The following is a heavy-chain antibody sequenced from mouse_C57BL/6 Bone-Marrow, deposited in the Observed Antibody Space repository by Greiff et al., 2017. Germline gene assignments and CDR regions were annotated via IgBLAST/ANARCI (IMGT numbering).Heavy chain of an antibody. Sequence: QVQLQQSGPELVKPGASVKISCKASGYAFSSSWMNWVKQRPGTGLEWIGRIYPGDGDTNYNGKFKGKATLTADKSSSTAYMQLSSLTSEDSAVXFCAKGAYYGSSYAFDYWGQGTTLTVAS. J-gene: IGHJ2*01. D-gene: IGHD1-1*01. CDR3: AKGAYYGSSYAFDY. CDR2: IYPGDGDT. V-gene: IGHV1-82*01. CDR1: GYAFSSSW.